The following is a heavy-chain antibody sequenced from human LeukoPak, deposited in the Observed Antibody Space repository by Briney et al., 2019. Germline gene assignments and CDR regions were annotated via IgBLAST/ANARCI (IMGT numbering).Heavy chain of an antibody. J-gene: IGHJ3*02. Sequence: SETLSLTCTVSGGSISSGGYYWSWIRQHPGKGLEWIGYIYYSGSTYYNPSLKSRVTISVDTSKNQFSLKLSSVTAADTAVYYCAREAVGYDSSGYYSHDAFDIWGQGTMVTVSS. CDR3: AREAVGYDSSGYYSHDAFDI. CDR2: IYYSGST. V-gene: IGHV4-31*03. D-gene: IGHD3-22*01. CDR1: GGSISSGGYY.